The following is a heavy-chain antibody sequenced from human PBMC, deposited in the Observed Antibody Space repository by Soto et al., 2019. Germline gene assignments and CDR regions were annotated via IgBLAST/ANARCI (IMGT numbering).Heavy chain of an antibody. V-gene: IGHV3-23*01. CDR3: AEEGTMVRGVPHNWFDP. Sequence: PGGSLRLSCAASGFTFSNYAMNWVRQAPGKGLEWVSVISGSGGSTYHADSVKGRFTVSRDNSKNTLYLQMNRLRAEDTAIYYCAEEGTMVRGVPHNWFDPWGQGTLVTSPQ. D-gene: IGHD3-10*01. J-gene: IGHJ5*02. CDR1: GFTFSNYA. CDR2: ISGSGGST.